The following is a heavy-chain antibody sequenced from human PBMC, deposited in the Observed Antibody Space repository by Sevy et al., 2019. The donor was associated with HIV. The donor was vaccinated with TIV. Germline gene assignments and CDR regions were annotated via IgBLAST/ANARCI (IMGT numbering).Heavy chain of an antibody. V-gene: IGHV3-30*18. CDR1: KLTLSDYG. CDR2: ISFDGYNK. D-gene: IGHD3-3*01. Sequence: GGFLRLSCAVSKLTLSDYGMHWVRQAPGKGLEWVAVISFDGYNKKYVDSVKGRFTISRDNSKNTVYLEMNSLSREDTAVYYCAKELQRWYDFWSGPNFDYWGQGILVTVSS. J-gene: IGHJ4*02. CDR3: AKELQRWYDFWSGPNFDY.